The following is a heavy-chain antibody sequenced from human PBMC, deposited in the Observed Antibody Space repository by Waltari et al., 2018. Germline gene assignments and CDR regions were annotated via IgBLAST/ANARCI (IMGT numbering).Heavy chain of an antibody. CDR3: ATAMVRGVYPPNWFDP. D-gene: IGHD3-10*01. CDR2: FDPEDGET. CDR1: GYTLTELS. J-gene: IGHJ5*02. Sequence: QVQLVQSGAEVKKPGASVKVSCKVSGYTLTELSMHWVRQAPGKGLEWMGGFDPEDGETIYAQKFQGRVTMTEDTSTDTAYMELSSLRSEDTAVYYCATAMVRGVYPPNWFDPWGQGTLVTVSS. V-gene: IGHV1-24*01.